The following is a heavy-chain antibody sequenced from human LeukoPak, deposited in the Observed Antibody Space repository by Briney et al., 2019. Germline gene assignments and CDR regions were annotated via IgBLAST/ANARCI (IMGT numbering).Heavy chain of an antibody. CDR2: ISSSSSYI. D-gene: IGHD6-6*01. J-gene: IGHJ4*02. Sequence: GGSLRLSCAASGFTFSSYSMNWDRQAPGKGLEWVSSISSSSSYIYYADSVKGRFTISRDNAKNSLYLQMNSLRAEDTAVYYCARIIAAHPGYWGQGTLVTVSS. CDR3: ARIIAAHPGY. CDR1: GFTFSSYS. V-gene: IGHV3-21*01.